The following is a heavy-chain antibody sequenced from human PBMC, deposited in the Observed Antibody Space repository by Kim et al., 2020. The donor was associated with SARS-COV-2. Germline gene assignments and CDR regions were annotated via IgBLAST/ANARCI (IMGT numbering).Heavy chain of an antibody. V-gene: IGHV1-18*01. D-gene: IGHD2-8*01. CDR3: AREGGCTNGVCLNYYYYGMDV. Sequence: ASVKVSCKASGYTFTSYGISWVRQAPGQGLEWMGWISAYNGNTNYAQKLQGRVTMTTDTSTSTAYMELRSLRSDDTAVYYCAREGGCTNGVCLNYYYYGMDVWGQGTTVTVSS. J-gene: IGHJ6*02. CDR2: ISAYNGNT. CDR1: GYTFTSYG.